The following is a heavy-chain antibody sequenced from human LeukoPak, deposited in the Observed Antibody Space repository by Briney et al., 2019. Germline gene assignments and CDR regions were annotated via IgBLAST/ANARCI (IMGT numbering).Heavy chain of an antibody. D-gene: IGHD2-15*01. CDR1: VFTFNTCA. CDR3: TKRDSSDATSYSPLFAS. V-gene: IGHV3-23*01. CDR2: ITGSGGRT. J-gene: IGHJ4*02. Sequence: GGSLRLSCSPSVFTFNTCAISWVRQAPRKGLECVSCITGSGGRTYYGPSVKGRFTISRDNSKSRIYLQMNSLSAEDTGMYYCTKRDSSDATSYSPLFASWGRGALVTVSS.